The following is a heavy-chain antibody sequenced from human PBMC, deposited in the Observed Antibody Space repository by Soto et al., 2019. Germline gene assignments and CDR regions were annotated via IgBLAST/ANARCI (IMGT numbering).Heavy chain of an antibody. CDR2: ISAYNGNT. CDR3: AKGRIGPWLVDFDY. D-gene: IGHD6-19*01. J-gene: IGHJ4*02. Sequence: ASVKVSCKASGYTFTSYGISWVRQAPGQGLEWMGWISAYNGNTNYAQKLQGRVTMTTDTSTSTAYMELRSLRSDDTAVYYCAKGRIGPWLVDFDYWGQGTLVTVSS. V-gene: IGHV1-18*01. CDR1: GYTFTSYG.